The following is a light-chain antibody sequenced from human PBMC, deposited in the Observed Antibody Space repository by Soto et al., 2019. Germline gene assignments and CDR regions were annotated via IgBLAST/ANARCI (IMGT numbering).Light chain of an antibody. CDR1: SSDVGSYNY. CDR2: DVS. J-gene: IGLJ3*02. V-gene: IGLV2-14*03. CDR3: SSYTSSRTRV. Sequence: QSALTQPASVSGSPGQSITISCTGTSSDVGSYNYVAWYQHHPGKAPKLMIYDVSNRPSGVSNRFSASKSGNTASLTISGLQAEGEADYYCSSYTSSRTRVFGGGTKLTVL.